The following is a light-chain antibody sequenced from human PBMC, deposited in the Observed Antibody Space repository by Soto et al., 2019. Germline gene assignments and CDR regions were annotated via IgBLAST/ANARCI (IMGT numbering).Light chain of an antibody. CDR3: QQRSNWPIT. V-gene: IGKV3-11*01. CDR1: RSVSSY. J-gene: IGKJ5*01. Sequence: DIGLTQSPATLSLSPWESATLSCRATRSVSSYLAWYQQKPGQAPRLLIYDASSRPTDIPARFSGSGSGTDFTLTISSLEPEDFAIYYCQQRSNWPITFGQGTRLEI. CDR2: DAS.